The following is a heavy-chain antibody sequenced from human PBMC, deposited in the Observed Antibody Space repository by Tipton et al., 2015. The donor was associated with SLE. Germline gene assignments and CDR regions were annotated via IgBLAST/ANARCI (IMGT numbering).Heavy chain of an antibody. CDR3: ASSSSYYYGMDV. V-gene: IGHV3-30*04. CDR1: GFSFSIYA. CDR2: ISYDGSNK. Sequence: SLRLSCAASGFSFSIYAMHWVRQAPGKGLEWVAVISYDGSNKYYADSVKGRFTISRDNSKNTLYLQMNSLRAEDTAVYYCASSSSYYYGMDVWGQGTTVTVSS. J-gene: IGHJ6*02. D-gene: IGHD6-6*01.